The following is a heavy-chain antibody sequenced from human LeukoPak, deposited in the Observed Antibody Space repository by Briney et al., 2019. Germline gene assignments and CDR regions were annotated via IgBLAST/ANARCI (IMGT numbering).Heavy chain of an antibody. V-gene: IGHV3-11*01. CDR3: ARGPAAMDWYFDF. J-gene: IGHJ2*01. CDR2: INRAGTTS. D-gene: IGHD2-2*01. CDR1: GFTFSSYS. Sequence: GGSLRLSCAASGFTFSSYSMSWVRQAPGKGLEWVSYINRAGTTSFYADSVKGRFTISRDNAKNSLYLEVNSLRAEDTALYYCARGPAAMDWYFDFWGRGTLVTVSS.